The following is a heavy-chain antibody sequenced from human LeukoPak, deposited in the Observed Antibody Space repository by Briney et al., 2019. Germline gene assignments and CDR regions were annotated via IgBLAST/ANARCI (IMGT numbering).Heavy chain of an antibody. J-gene: IGHJ4*02. CDR3: ARDHSAGYFYPDS. CDR2: TWNDGNRK. Sequence: GSLRLSCAASGLTFSSYGMHWVRQAPGKGLEWVAVTWNDGNRKYHADSVKGRFTISKDNSKNTLFLQMNSLRAEDTAVYYCARDHSAGYFYPDSWGRGILVIVSS. D-gene: IGHD3-22*01. V-gene: IGHV3-33*08. CDR1: GLTFSSYG.